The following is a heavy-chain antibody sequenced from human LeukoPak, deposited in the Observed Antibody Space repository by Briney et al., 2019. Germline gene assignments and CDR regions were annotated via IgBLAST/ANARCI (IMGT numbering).Heavy chain of an antibody. CDR2: IYDNGNT. V-gene: IGHV4-59*01. CDR1: GGSMSSYY. CDR3: ARYDQYGSGSYYKNWFDP. D-gene: IGHD3-10*01. Sequence: SETLCLTCTVSGGSMSSYYWSWIRQPPGKGLEWIGYIYDNGNTNYNPSLMGRVTISIDTSKNQFSLKVKSVTAAGTAVYYCARYDQYGSGSYYKNWFDPWGQGTLVTVSS. J-gene: IGHJ5*02.